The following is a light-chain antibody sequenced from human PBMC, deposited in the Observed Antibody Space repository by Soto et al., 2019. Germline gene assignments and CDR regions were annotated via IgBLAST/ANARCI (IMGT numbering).Light chain of an antibody. CDR3: QQANSFPYT. V-gene: IGKV3-20*01. Sequence: EIVLTQSPGTLSLSPGDRTTLSCRASQSVTNNLLAWYQQKPGQAPRLLIYGASSRATGVPDRFSGSGSGTDFTLTISSLQPEDFATYYCQQANSFPYTFGQGTKLEIK. CDR1: QSVTNNL. J-gene: IGKJ2*01. CDR2: GAS.